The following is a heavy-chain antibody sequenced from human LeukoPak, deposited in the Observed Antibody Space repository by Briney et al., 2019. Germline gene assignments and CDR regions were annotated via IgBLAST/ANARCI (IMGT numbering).Heavy chain of an antibody. CDR1: GFTFSHYN. Sequence: GGSLRLSCAASGFTFSHYNMHWVRQAPGKGLEWVSYITGSHTTIYYADSVKGRFTISRDNAKNSLYLQMNSLRVEDTAVYYCARDPGIPAAGTVGYFDYWGQGTLVTVSS. CDR3: ARDPGIPAAGTVGYFDY. V-gene: IGHV3-48*01. CDR2: ITGSHTTI. J-gene: IGHJ4*02. D-gene: IGHD6-13*01.